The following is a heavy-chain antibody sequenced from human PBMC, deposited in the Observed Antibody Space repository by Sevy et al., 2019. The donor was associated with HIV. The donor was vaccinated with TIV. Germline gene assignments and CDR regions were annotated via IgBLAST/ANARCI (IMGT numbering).Heavy chain of an antibody. V-gene: IGHV3-30*18. D-gene: IGHD3-3*01. Sequence: GGSLRLSCAASGFTFSDYGMHWVRQAPGKGLEWVAVISYDGSNKYYADSVKGRFTISRDNSKNTLSLQMNSLRAEDTAVYYCAKDRGTIFGVVTQYYFDYWGQGTLVTVSS. CDR3: AKDRGTIFGVVTQYYFDY. CDR2: ISYDGSNK. CDR1: GFTFSDYG. J-gene: IGHJ4*02.